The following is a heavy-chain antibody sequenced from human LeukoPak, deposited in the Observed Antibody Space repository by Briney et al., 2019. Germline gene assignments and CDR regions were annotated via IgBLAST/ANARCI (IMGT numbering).Heavy chain of an antibody. V-gene: IGHV3-73*01. CDR3: TRHGESAVAGTFVR. CDR2: IRSKANSYAT. J-gene: IGHJ4*02. D-gene: IGHD6-19*01. CDR1: GFTFSGSA. Sequence: GGSLRLSCAASGFTFSGSAMHWVRQASGKGLEWVGRIRSKANSYATAYAASVKGRFTISRDDSKNTAYLQMNSLKTEDTAVYYCTRHGESAVAGTFVRWGLGTLVTVSS.